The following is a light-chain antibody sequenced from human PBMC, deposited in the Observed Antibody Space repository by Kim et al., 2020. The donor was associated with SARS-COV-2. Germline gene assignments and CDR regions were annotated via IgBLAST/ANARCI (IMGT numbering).Light chain of an antibody. Sequence: GSPGQTAPITCSGNNLGGKFACWYQQRPGQSPVLVIYQDTERPSGIPERFSGSNSGNTATLTISGTQAFDEADYYCQAWDSGTVVFGGGTQLTVL. CDR1: NLGGKF. J-gene: IGLJ2*01. CDR2: QDT. CDR3: QAWDSGTVV. V-gene: IGLV3-1*01.